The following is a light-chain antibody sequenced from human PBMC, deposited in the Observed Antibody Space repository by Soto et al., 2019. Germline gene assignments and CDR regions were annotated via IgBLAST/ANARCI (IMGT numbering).Light chain of an antibody. J-gene: IGLJ2*01. Sequence: QSALTQPASVYGSPGQSITISCTGTSSDVGGYNYVSWYQQHPGKAPKLMIYEVSNRPSGVSNRFSGTKSGNTASLTISGLQAEDEADYYCSSYTSSSLVVFGGGTKVTVL. CDR1: SSDVGGYNY. CDR3: SSYTSSSLVV. V-gene: IGLV2-14*01. CDR2: EVS.